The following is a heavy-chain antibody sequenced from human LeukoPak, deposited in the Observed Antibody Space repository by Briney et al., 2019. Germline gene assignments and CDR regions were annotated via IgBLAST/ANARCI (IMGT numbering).Heavy chain of an antibody. CDR1: GGSISSYY. J-gene: IGHJ4*02. CDR3: ARDGTGYTSGWYPFDY. Sequence: KPSETLSLTCPASGGSISSYYYNWIRQPAGKGLEWIGRIYTSGSTNYNPSLKSRVSMSVDTSKNQFSLKLSSVTAADTAVYYCARDGTGYTSGWYPFDYWGQGTLVTVSS. V-gene: IGHV4-4*07. CDR2: IYTSGST. D-gene: IGHD6-19*01.